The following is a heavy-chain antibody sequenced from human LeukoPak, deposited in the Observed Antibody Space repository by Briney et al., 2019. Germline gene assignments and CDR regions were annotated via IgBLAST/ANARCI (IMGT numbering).Heavy chain of an antibody. J-gene: IGHJ6*04. CDR3: AELGITMIGGV. CDR2: ISSSSSFI. CDR1: GFTLSSYA. V-gene: IGHV3-21*01. Sequence: PGGSLRLSCAASGFTLSSYAMSWVRQAPGKGLEWVSCISSSSSFIYHADSVKGRFTISRDNAKNSLYLQMNSPRAEDTAVYYCAELGITMIGGVWGKGTTVTISS. D-gene: IGHD3-10*02.